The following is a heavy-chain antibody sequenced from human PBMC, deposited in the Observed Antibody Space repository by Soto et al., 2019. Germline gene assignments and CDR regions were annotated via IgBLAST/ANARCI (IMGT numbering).Heavy chain of an antibody. D-gene: IGHD6-6*01. J-gene: IGHJ4*02. CDR2: ISYDGSNK. CDR3: ARWGSSSGGWGYYFDY. CDR1: GFTFSSYA. V-gene: IGHV3-30-3*01. Sequence: QVQLVESGGGVVQPGRSLRLSCAASGFTFSSYAMHWVRQAPGKGLEWVAVISYDGSNKYYADSVKGRFTIPRDNSKNTLYLQMNSLRAEDTAVYYCARWGSSSGGWGYYFDYWGQGTLVTVSS.